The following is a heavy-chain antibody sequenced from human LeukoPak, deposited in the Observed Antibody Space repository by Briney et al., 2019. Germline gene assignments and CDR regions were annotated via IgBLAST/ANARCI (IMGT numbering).Heavy chain of an antibody. V-gene: IGHV1-58*01. CDR1: GFTFSNSA. CDR2: IVVGSGNT. J-gene: IGHJ6*02. Sequence: SVKVSCKASGFTFSNSAVQWVRQARGQRLEWIGWIVVGSGNTNYAQKFHERVSITRDMSTSTAYMELSSLRSEDTAVYYCAAGDDNYYDSSGQHYYYHGMDVWGQGTTVTVSS. D-gene: IGHD3-22*01. CDR3: AAGDDNYYDSSGQHYYYHGMDV.